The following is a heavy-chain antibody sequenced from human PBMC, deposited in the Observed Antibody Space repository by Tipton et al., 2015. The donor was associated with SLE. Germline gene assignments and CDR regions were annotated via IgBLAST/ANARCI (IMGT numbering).Heavy chain of an antibody. V-gene: IGHV3-21*01. D-gene: IGHD2-2*01. Sequence: SLRLSCAASGFTFSSYSMNWVRQAPGKGLECVSSITTSSTYIYYADSVKGRFTVSRDNTKNSLYLQMNSLGAEDTAVYYCAREGYDTSSIDYWGQGTLVTVSS. CDR2: ITTSSTYI. CDR3: AREGYDTSSIDY. CDR1: GFTFSSYS. J-gene: IGHJ4*02.